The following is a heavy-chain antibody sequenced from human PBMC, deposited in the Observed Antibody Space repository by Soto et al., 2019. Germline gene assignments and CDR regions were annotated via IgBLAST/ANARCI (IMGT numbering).Heavy chain of an antibody. D-gene: IGHD1-26*01. CDR1: GYTFTSYA. Sequence: QVQLVQSGAEVKKPGASVKVSCKASGYTFTSYAIHWVRQAPGQRLEWMAWINAGNGNTRYSRKFQDRVTLTRDTPASTAYMDLSSLTSDDTALYYCARGGDGALIVDWGQGTLVTVSS. J-gene: IGHJ4*02. V-gene: IGHV1-3*01. CDR3: ARGGDGALIVD. CDR2: INAGNGNT.